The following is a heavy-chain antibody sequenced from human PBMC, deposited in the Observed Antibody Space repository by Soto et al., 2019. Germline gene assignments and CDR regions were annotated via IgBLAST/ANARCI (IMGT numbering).Heavy chain of an antibody. V-gene: IGHV3-30-3*01. Sequence: PGVSLRLSCAASGFTFSSYAMHWVRQAPGKGLEWVAVISYDGSNKYYADSVKGRFTISRDNSKNTLYLQMNSLRAEDTAVYYCARDLGWLDPYYGMDVWGQGPTVTVSS. CDR2: ISYDGSNK. CDR1: GFTFSSYA. D-gene: IGHD6-19*01. J-gene: IGHJ6*02. CDR3: ARDLGWLDPYYGMDV.